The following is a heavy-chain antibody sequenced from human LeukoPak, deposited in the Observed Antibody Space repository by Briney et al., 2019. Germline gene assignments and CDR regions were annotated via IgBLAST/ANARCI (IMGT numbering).Heavy chain of an antibody. CDR2: IHSTGST. V-gene: IGHV4-59*02. J-gene: IGHJ4*02. CDR1: SGSVSSNY. CDR3: VRSYSTEAVFDY. Sequence: SETLSLTCTVSSGSVSSNYWSWIRQPPGKGLEWIAYIHSTGSTDYNPILKSRVTMSIGTSKNQFSLRLTSVTAADTAVYYCVRSYSTEAVFDYWGQGILVTVSS. D-gene: IGHD5-18*01.